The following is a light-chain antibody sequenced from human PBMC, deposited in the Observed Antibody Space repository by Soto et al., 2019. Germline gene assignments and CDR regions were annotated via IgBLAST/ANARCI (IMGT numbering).Light chain of an antibody. CDR2: DAS. CDR1: QSVGSY. CDR3: QQRSNWPALT. Sequence: EIVLTQSPATLSLSPGERAVLSCRASQSVGSYLAWYQQKPGQAPSLLIYDASNRATGIPARFSGSGSGTDSTLTISSLEPEDFADYYCQQRSNWPALTFGGGTKVEIK. J-gene: IGKJ4*01. V-gene: IGKV3-11*01.